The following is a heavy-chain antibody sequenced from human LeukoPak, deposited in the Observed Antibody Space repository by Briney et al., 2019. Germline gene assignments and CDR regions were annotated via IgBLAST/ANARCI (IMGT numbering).Heavy chain of an antibody. CDR2: ISAYNGNT. D-gene: IGHD3-9*01. J-gene: IGHJ5*02. CDR1: GYTFTSYG. V-gene: IGHV1-18*01. CDR3: ARTVGDYYGILTGYYGNWFDP. Sequence: ASVKVSCKASGYTFTSYGISWVRQAPGQGLEWMGWISAYNGNTNYAQKLQGRVTMTTDTSTSTAYMELRSLRSDDTAVYYCARTVGDYYGILTGYYGNWFDPWGQGTLVTVSS.